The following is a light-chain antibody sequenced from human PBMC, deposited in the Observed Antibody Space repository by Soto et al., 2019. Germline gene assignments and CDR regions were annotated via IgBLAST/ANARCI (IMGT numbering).Light chain of an antibody. V-gene: IGKV3-15*01. Sequence: EIVMTQSPATLSVSTGERATLSCRASQSVSSNLAWYQQKPGQAPMLLIYGASTRATGIPARFSGSGSGTEFTLTISSLQSEDFATYYCQQLLSYPITFGQGTRLEI. J-gene: IGKJ5*01. CDR1: QSVSSN. CDR3: QQLLSYPIT. CDR2: GAS.